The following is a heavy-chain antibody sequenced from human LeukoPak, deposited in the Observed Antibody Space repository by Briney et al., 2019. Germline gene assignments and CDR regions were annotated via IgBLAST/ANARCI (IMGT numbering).Heavy chain of an antibody. J-gene: IGHJ4*02. V-gene: IGHV3-7*03. CDR1: GFTFRDHW. CDR2: IKNDGSET. CDR3: VKNDGWFHLAQ. Sequence: RGSLRLSCAVSGFTFRDHWMDWVRQAPGKGLEWVGHIKNDGSETYYLDSLKGRFSISRDNTNNALYLQMNSLRVEDTAVYYCVKNDGWFHLAQWGQGTLVTVSS. D-gene: IGHD6-19*01.